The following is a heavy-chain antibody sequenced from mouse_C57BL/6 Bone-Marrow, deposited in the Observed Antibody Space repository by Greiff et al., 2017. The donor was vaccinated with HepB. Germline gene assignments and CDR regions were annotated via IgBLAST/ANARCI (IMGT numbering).Heavy chain of an antibody. J-gene: IGHJ4*01. Sequence: QVQLQQSGAELARPGASVKLSCKASGYTFTSYGISWVKQRTGQGLEWIGEIYPRSGNTYYNEKFKGKATLTADKSSSTAYMELRSLTSEDSAVYFGARGAHLQRGSYCDMDYWGKGTTVTVSS. CDR2: IYPRSGNT. CDR3: ARGAHLQRGSYCDMDY. CDR1: GYTFTSYG. D-gene: IGHD1-2*01. V-gene: IGHV1-81*01.